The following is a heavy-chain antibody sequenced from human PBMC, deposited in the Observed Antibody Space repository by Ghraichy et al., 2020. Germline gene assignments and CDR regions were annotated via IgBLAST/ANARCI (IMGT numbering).Heavy chain of an antibody. V-gene: IGHV4-39*01. J-gene: IGHJ4*02. D-gene: IGHD3-22*01. Sequence: SETLSLTCTVSGGSISSSSYYWGWIRRPPRKGLEWLVIIYYSGNMYYNPSLKSRVTMSVDTSKNQFSLKLNSVTAADTAVYYCARLLHDNRGYYYFDYWGQGTLVTVSS. CDR3: ARLLHDNRGYYYFDY. CDR2: IYYSGNM. CDR1: GGSISSSSYY.